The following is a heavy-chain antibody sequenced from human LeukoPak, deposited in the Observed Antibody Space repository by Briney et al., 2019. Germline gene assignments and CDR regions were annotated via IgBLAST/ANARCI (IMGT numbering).Heavy chain of an antibody. CDR2: IYSGGST. CDR3: ARDLRTGYYDSSGYPSDGGFDP. J-gene: IGHJ5*02. V-gene: IGHV3-66*01. Sequence: PGGSLRLSCAASGFTFDDYGMSWVRQAPGKGLEWVSVIYSGGSTYYADSVKGRFTISRDNSKNTLYLQMNSLRAEDTAVYYCARDLRTGYYDSSGYPSDGGFDPWGQGTLVTVSS. CDR1: GFTFDDYG. D-gene: IGHD3-22*01.